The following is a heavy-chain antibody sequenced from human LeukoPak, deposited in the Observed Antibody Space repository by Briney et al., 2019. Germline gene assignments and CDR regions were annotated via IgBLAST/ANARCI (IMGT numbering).Heavy chain of an antibody. V-gene: IGHV3-48*03. CDR1: GFTFSSYA. J-gene: IGHJ4*02. CDR2: ISRSGNTI. D-gene: IGHD3-9*01. CDR3: ARGLGHDY. Sequence: PGGSLRLSCAASGFTFSSYAMSWVRQAPGKGLEWVSYISRSGNTIYYADSVKGRFTISRDNAKNSLYLQMNSLRAEDTAVYYCARGLGHDYWGQGTLVTVSS.